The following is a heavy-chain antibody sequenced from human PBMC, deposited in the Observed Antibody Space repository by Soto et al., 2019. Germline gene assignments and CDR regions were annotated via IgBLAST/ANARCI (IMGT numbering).Heavy chain of an antibody. Sequence: SETLSLTCTVSGGSISSYYWSWIRQPPGKGLEWIGYIYYSGSTNYNPSLKSRVTISVDTSKNQFSLKLSSVTAADTAVYYCARYQYGFGHIDHWGQGTLVTVSS. CDR2: IYYSGST. V-gene: IGHV4-59*01. D-gene: IGHD3-3*01. J-gene: IGHJ4*02. CDR3: ARYQYGFGHIDH. CDR1: GGSISSYY.